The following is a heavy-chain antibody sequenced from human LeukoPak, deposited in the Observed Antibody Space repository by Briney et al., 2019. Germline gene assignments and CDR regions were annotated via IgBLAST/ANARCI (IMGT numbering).Heavy chain of an antibody. CDR1: GYTFTSYD. CDR3: AKDEGALVPYYFDY. J-gene: IGHJ4*02. V-gene: IGHV1-8*01. Sequence: ASVKVSCKASGYTFTSYDINWVRQATGQGLEWMGWMNPNSGNTGYAQKFQGRVTMTRNTSISTAYMELSSLRAEDTAAYYCAKDEGALVPYYFDYWGQGTLVTVSS. D-gene: IGHD1-26*01. CDR2: MNPNSGNT.